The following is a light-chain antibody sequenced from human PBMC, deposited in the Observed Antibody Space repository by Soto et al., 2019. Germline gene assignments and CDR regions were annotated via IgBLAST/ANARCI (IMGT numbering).Light chain of an antibody. CDR1: QSVSSTY. V-gene: IGKV3-20*01. CDR2: GAY. J-gene: IGKJ5*01. CDR3: QHYSNSPTITTVT. Sequence: EIVLTQSPGTLSLSPGETATLSCRASQSVSSTYLGWYQQKPGQAPRLLIYGAYSRPPSIPDRFRGSGSGTDFTLTISGQVTEDFAEFYGQHYSNSPTITTVTFGQGTRLEIK.